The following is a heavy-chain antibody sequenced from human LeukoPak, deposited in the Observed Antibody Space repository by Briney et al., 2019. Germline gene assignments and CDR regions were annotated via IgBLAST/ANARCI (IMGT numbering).Heavy chain of an antibody. D-gene: IGHD5-12*01. Sequence: GESLQISFQAAGYHFTRYWIGWGRPRPGKGLGGRGLLYPRDSDTRYSPSFQGQVTFSADNSINTASLQWSSLRASDTAIYYCARQMGVASRKNYFDSWGQGTLVTVSA. V-gene: IGHV5-51*01. CDR2: LYPRDSDT. CDR3: ARQMGVASRKNYFDS. CDR1: GYHFTRYW. J-gene: IGHJ4*02.